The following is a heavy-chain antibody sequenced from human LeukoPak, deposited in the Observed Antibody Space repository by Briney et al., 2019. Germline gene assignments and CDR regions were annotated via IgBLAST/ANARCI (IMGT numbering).Heavy chain of an antibody. D-gene: IGHD6-19*01. V-gene: IGHV3-21*04. J-gene: IGHJ3*02. CDR2: ISGSSSSI. CDR1: GFMSSIYS. Sequence: GGSLRLSCVASGFMSSIYSMNWVRQAPGKGLEWVSSISGSSSSIYYADSVKGRFTISRDNAKNSLYLQMNSLRADDTAVYYCAKGTSSLNYDAFDIWGQGTLVTVSS. CDR3: AKGTSSLNYDAFDI.